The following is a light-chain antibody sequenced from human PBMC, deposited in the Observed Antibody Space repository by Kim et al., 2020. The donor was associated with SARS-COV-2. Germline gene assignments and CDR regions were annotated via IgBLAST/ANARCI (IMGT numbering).Light chain of an antibody. V-gene: IGLV2-11*01. J-gene: IGLJ1*01. CDR3: CSYAGSYTNYV. Sequence: SVTISCTATSSDVGGYNYVSWYQQHPGKAPKVMIYDVSKRPSGVPDRFSGSKSGNTASLTISGLQAEDEADYYCCSYAGSYTNYVFGTGTKVTVL. CDR1: SSDVGGYNY. CDR2: DVS.